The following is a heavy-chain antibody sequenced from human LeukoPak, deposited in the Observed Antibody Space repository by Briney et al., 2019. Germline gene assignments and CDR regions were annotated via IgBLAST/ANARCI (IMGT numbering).Heavy chain of an antibody. V-gene: IGHV3-23*01. CDR1: GFTFGSYG. CDR2: ITPNADRT. Sequence: GGSLRLSCAASGFTFGSYGMSWVRQAPGMGLEWVSFITPNADRTSYADSVEGRFTISRDNPRNTLYMQMNSLRDEDTAVYYCAIMHGYYDGSGYWVQWGQGTLVTVSS. J-gene: IGHJ1*01. CDR3: AIMHGYYDGSGYWVQ. D-gene: IGHD3-22*01.